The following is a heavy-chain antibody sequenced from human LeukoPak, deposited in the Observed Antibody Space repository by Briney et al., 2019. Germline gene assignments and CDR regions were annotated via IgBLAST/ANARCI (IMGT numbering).Heavy chain of an antibody. CDR1: GFTFSSNA. CDR3: AKGLSIASTFFDY. J-gene: IGHJ4*02. CDR2: ITGSGGST. D-gene: IGHD2-15*01. Sequence: GGSLRLSCAASGFTFSSNAMSWVRQAPGKGLEWVSYITGSGGSTLYADSVKGRFTVSRDNSKNTLYLQMNSLRAEDTAVYFCAKGLSIASTFFDYWGQGTLVTVSS. V-gene: IGHV3-23*01.